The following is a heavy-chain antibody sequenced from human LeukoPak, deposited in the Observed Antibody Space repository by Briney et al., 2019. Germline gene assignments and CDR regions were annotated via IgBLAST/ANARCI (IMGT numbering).Heavy chain of an antibody. CDR1: GYTFTSYG. CDR3: ARDTISNYYDSTGYFSY. Sequence: ASVKVSCKASGYTFTSYGINWVRQAPGQGLEWMGWISAYNGNTNYAQKLQGGVTMTTDTSTSTVYMELRRLRSDDTAVYYCARDTISNYYDSTGYFSYWGQGTLVTVSS. D-gene: IGHD3-22*01. CDR2: ISAYNGNT. V-gene: IGHV1-18*01. J-gene: IGHJ4*02.